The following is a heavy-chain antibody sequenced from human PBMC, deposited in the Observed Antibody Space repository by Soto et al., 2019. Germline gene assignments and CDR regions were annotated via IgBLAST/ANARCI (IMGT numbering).Heavy chain of an antibody. V-gene: IGHV4-30-2*01. J-gene: IGHJ6*02. D-gene: IGHD4-4*01. CDR1: GGSISSGGYS. Sequence: QLQLQESGSGLVKPSQTLSLTCAVSGGSISSGGYSWSWIRQPPGKGLEWIGYIYHSGSTYYNPSLKSRVTISVDRSKNQFSLKLGSVTAADTAVYYCARSYSNYGYYYYGMDVWGQGTTVTVSS. CDR2: IYHSGST. CDR3: ARSYSNYGYYYYGMDV.